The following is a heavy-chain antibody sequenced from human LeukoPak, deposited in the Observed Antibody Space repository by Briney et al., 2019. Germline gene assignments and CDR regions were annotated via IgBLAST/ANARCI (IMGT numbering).Heavy chain of an antibody. CDR3: ARSPPYSSSWFDY. J-gene: IGHJ4*02. D-gene: IGHD6-13*01. CDR1: GGSISSYY. CDR2: IYYSGST. V-gene: IGHV4-59*01. Sequence: TSETLSLTCTVSGGSISSYYWSWIRQPPGKGLEWIGYIYYSGSTNYNPSLKSRVTISVDTPKYQFSLKLSSVTAADTAVYYCARSPPYSSSWFDYWGQGTLVTVSS.